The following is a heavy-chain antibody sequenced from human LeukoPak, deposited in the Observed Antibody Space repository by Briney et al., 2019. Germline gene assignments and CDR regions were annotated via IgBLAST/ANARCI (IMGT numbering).Heavy chain of an antibody. CDR1: GFTFSSYG. CDR3: AKGSGVWGSYRGIDY. J-gene: IGHJ4*02. CDR2: IRYDGSNK. D-gene: IGHD3-16*02. Sequence: GGSLRLSCAASGFTFSSYGMHWVRQAPGKGLEWVAFIRYDGSNKYYADSVEGRFTISRDNSKNTLYLQMNSLRAEDTAVYYCAKGSGVWGSYRGIDYWGQGTLVTVSS. V-gene: IGHV3-30*02.